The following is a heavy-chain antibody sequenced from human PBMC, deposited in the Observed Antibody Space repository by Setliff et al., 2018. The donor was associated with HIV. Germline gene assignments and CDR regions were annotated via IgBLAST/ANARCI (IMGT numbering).Heavy chain of an antibody. D-gene: IGHD3-9*01. CDR3: ARQTWEYYDTLTGYYRSPKNFDS. CDR2: IYTGST. J-gene: IGHJ4*02. CDR1: GGSISGHY. Sequence: PSETLSLTCTVSGGSISGHYWSWIRQPPGRGLEWIGYIYTGSTYYDPSLKSRVTISLDTSKNQFFLKLSSVTAPDTAIYYCARQTWEYYDTLTGYYRSPKNFDSWGQGTLVTVSS. V-gene: IGHV4-4*08.